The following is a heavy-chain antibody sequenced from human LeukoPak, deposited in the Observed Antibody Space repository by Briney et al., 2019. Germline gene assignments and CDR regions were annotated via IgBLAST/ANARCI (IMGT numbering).Heavy chain of an antibody. J-gene: IGHJ3*02. Sequence: NPTETLSLTCTVSGGSISSYYWSWIRQPAGKGLEWIGRIYSSGGTDYNPSLKSRVTMSVDTSKNQFSLNLRSVTAADTAVYYCARDITIFGVVMDAFDIWGQGTMVTVSS. CDR2: IYSSGGT. CDR3: ARDITIFGVVMDAFDI. V-gene: IGHV4-4*07. CDR1: GGSISSYY. D-gene: IGHD3-3*01.